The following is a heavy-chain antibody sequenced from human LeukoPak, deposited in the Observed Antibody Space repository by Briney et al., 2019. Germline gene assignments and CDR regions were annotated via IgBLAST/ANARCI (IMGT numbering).Heavy chain of an antibody. CDR2: INPNSGGT. V-gene: IGHV1-2*02. D-gene: IGHD3-22*01. Sequence: ASVKVSCKASGYTFTGYYMHWVRQAPGQGLEWMGWINPNSGGTNYAQKFQGRVTMTRDTPISTAYMELSRLRSDDMAVYYCARGPHSSGYYYGFDPWGQGTLVTVSS. CDR1: GYTFTGYY. J-gene: IGHJ5*02. CDR3: ARGPHSSGYYYGFDP.